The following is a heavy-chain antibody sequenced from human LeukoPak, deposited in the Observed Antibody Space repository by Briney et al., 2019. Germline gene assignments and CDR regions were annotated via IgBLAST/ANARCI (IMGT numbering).Heavy chain of an antibody. V-gene: IGHV4-4*02. D-gene: IGHD6-13*01. CDR1: GDSLRSSNW. Sequence: PSETLSLTCAVSGDSLRSSNWWSWVRQPPGKGLEWIGEIYHSGTTNYNPSLKSRVTISVDTSKNQFSLKLNSVTAADTAVYYCARLLTAATGIDYWGQGTLVTVSS. J-gene: IGHJ4*02. CDR3: ARLLTAATGIDY. CDR2: IYHSGTT.